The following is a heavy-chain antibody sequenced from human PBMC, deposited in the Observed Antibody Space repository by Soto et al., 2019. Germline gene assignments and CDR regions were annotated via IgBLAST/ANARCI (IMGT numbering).Heavy chain of an antibody. D-gene: IGHD2-2*01. V-gene: IGHV4-34*01. CDR3: ARARGDIVVVPAAYYYYYYYMDV. CDR2: INHSGST. CDR1: GGSVSGYY. J-gene: IGHJ6*03. Sequence: SETLSLTCAVYGGSVSGYYWSWIRQPPGKGLEWIGEINHSGSTNYNPSLKSRVTISVDTSKNQFSLKLSSVTAADTAVYYCARARGDIVVVPAAYYYYYYYMDVWGKGTTVTVSS.